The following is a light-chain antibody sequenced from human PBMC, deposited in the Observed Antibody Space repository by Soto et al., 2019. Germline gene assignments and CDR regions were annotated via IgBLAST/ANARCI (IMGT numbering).Light chain of an antibody. Sequence: AHYTCTLTLSPEERTTRCCRAGHSVITNYLAWYQQKPGQAPRLLIYGASNRAPGIPARFSGSGSGTDFTLTISRLEPEDFAVYYCQQYGTSPWTFGQGTKVDIK. J-gene: IGKJ1*01. CDR3: QQYGTSPWT. CDR1: HSVITNY. V-gene: IGKV3-20*01. CDR2: GAS.